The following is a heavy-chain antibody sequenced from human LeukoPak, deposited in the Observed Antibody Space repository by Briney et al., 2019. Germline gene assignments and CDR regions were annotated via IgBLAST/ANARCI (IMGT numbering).Heavy chain of an antibody. CDR3: ARCITMIVVVPYYFDY. CDR2: ISYDGSNK. Sequence: GGSLRLSCAASGFTFSSYAMHWVRQAPGKGLEWVAVISYDGSNKYYADSVKGRFTISRDNSKSTLYLQMNSLRAEDTAVYYCARCITMIVVVPYYFDYWGQGTLVTVSS. J-gene: IGHJ4*02. CDR1: GFTFSSYA. V-gene: IGHV3-30-3*01. D-gene: IGHD3-22*01.